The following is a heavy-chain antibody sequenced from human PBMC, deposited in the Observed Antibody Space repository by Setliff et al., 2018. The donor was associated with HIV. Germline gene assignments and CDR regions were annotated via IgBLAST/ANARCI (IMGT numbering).Heavy chain of an antibody. CDR1: GGRFSRYA. CDR3: ARDPAPSSSASYFQH. CDR2: INPSSGST. D-gene: IGHD6-6*01. Sequence: ASVKVSCKASGGRFSRYAINWVRQAPGQGLEWIGIINPSSGSTTYAQKFQGRVTMTRDTSTSTVYMELSSLRSEDTAVYYCARDPAPSSSASYFQHWGQGTPVTVSS. V-gene: IGHV1-46*01. J-gene: IGHJ1*01.